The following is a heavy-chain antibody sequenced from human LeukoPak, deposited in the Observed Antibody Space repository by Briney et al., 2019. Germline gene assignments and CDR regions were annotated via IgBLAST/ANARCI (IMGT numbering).Heavy chain of an antibody. CDR2: ISAYNGNT. CDR1: GYTFTSYG. D-gene: IGHD5-24*01. V-gene: IGHV1-18*01. J-gene: IGHJ4*02. CDR3: AIRWLQPFDY. Sequence: GAPVKVSAKASGYTFTSYGITWVRQAPGQGLEWMGWISAYNGNTNYAQKLQGRVTMTTDTSTSTAYMELRSLRSDDTAVYYCAIRWLQPFDYWGQGTLVTVSS.